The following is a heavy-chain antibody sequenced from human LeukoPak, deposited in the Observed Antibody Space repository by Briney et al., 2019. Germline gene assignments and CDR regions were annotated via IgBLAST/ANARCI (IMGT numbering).Heavy chain of an antibody. J-gene: IGHJ4*02. CDR3: ARVIAIAVAGTTDY. V-gene: IGHV3-21*01. D-gene: IGHD6-19*01. CDR1: GFTFSSYG. CDR2: ISSSSSYI. Sequence: SGGSLRLSCAASGFTFSSYGMHWVRQAPGKGLEWVSSISSSSSYIYYADSVKGRFTISRDNAKNSLYLQMNSLRAEDTAVYYCARVIAIAVAGTTDYWGQGTLVTVSS.